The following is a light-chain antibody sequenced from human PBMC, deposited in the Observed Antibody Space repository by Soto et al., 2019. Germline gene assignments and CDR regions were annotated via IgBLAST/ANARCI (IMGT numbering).Light chain of an antibody. Sequence: QSVLTQPPSASGSPGQSVAISCTGTSSDVGGYNYVSWYQQHPGKAPKLMIYEVNKRPSGVPDRFSGSKSGNTASLTVSGLQAEDEADYYCSSYAGSSNVFRTGTKVTGL. V-gene: IGLV2-8*01. CDR2: EVN. CDR1: SSDVGGYNY. J-gene: IGLJ1*01. CDR3: SSYAGSSNV.